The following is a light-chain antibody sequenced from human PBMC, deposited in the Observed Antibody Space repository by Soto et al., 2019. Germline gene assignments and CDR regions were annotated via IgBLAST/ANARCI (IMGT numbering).Light chain of an antibody. Sequence: SVLTQPASVSGSPGQSITISCTGTSRDVGSYNLVSWYQQHPGNAPKLIIYEGTKRPSGVSYRFSGSKSGNTASLTISGLQEEDEGDYHCCSFAGSSTYVFGNGTKVTVL. CDR2: EGT. CDR1: SRDVGSYNL. V-gene: IGLV2-23*01. J-gene: IGLJ1*01. CDR3: CSFAGSSTYV.